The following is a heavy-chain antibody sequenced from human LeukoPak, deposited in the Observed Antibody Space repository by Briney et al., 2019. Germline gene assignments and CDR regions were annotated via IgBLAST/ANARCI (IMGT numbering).Heavy chain of an antibody. D-gene: IGHD6-6*01. CDR3: ARLEYSSSSPFGY. J-gene: IGHJ4*02. V-gene: IGHV4-4*09. CDR1: GGSISGYY. CDR2: IYTSGST. Sequence: SETLSLTCTVSGGSISGYYWSWIRQPPGKGLEWIGYIYTSGSTNYNPSLKSRVTISVDTSKNQFSLKLSSVTAADTAVYYCARLEYSSSSPFGYWGQGTLVTASS.